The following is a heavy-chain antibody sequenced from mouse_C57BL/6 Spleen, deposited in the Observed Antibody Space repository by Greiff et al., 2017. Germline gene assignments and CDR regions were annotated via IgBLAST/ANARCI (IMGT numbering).Heavy chain of an antibody. J-gene: IGHJ3*01. V-gene: IGHV5-16*01. Sequence: EVQRVESEGGLVQPGSSMKLSCTASGFTFSDYYMAWVRQVPEKGLEWVANINYDGSSTYYLDSLKSRFIISRDNAKNILYLQMSSLKSEDTATYYCAREETLYYGSSYVWFAYWGQGTLVTVSA. CDR2: INYDGSST. CDR1: GFTFSDYY. D-gene: IGHD1-1*01. CDR3: AREETLYYGSSYVWFAY.